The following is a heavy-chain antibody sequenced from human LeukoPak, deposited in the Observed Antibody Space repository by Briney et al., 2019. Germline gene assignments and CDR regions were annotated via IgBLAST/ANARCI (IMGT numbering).Heavy chain of an antibody. CDR2: IHQDGSVI. J-gene: IGHJ4*02. Sequence: GGSLRLSCAVSGVYWMSWVRQAPGKGLEWVANIHQDGSVIYYVDSVKGRFTISRDNAKNSLYLQMNSLRAEDTGVYYCATSSGAPGNMWGQGTLVTVSS. V-gene: IGHV3-7*01. D-gene: IGHD2-8*02. CDR1: GVYW. CDR3: ATSSGAPGNM.